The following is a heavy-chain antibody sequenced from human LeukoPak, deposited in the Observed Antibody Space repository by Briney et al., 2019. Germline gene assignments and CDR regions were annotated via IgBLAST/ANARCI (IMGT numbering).Heavy chain of an antibody. CDR1: GGSISSYY. D-gene: IGHD2-8*01. CDR3: ARLSGYCTNGVCYTRFDP. V-gene: IGHV4-59*08. Sequence: SETLSLTRTVSGGSISSYYWSWIRQPPGKGLEWIGYIYYSGSTNYNPSLKSRVTISVDTSKNQFSLKLSSVTAADTAVYYCARLSGYCTNGVCYTRFDPWGQGTLVTVSS. J-gene: IGHJ5*02. CDR2: IYYSGST.